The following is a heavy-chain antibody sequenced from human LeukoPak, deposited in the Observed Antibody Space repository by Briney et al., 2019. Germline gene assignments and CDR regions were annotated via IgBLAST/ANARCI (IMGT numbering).Heavy chain of an antibody. J-gene: IGHJ5*02. CDR2: ISSNGGGT. D-gene: IGHD3-3*01. CDR1: GFTFRSYA. Sequence: GGSLRLSCADSGFTFRSYAMHWVRQAPGKGLEYVSAISSNGGGTYYANSVKGRFTISRDNSKNTLYLQMGSLRAEDMAVYYCARGGYDFWSRNWFDPWGQGTLVTVSS. V-gene: IGHV3-64*01. CDR3: ARGGYDFWSRNWFDP.